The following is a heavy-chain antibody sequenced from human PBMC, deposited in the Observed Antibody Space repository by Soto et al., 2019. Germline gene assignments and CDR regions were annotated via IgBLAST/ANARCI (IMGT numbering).Heavy chain of an antibody. CDR1: GFRFSDYS. V-gene: IGHV3-48*01. J-gene: IGHJ6*02. CDR3: ASLYSSSSYAYYYGMDV. Sequence: GGSLRLSCAASGFRFSDYSMNWVRQAPGRGLEWVSYISSSSFTIHYADSVEGRFAISRDNAKNSLYLQMNSLRSEDTAVYYCASLYSSSSYAYYYGMDVWGQGTTVTVSS. D-gene: IGHD6-6*01. CDR2: ISSSSFTI.